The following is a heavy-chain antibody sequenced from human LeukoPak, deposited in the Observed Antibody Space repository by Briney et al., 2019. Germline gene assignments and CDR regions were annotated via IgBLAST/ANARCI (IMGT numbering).Heavy chain of an antibody. Sequence: VSVKVSCKASRYTVTSYGISGVRQAPGQGLGWMGWISAYNGNTNYAQKLQGRVTMTTDTSTSTAYMELRSLRSDDTAVYYCARQVWDVGFDYWGQGTLVTVSS. CDR1: RYTVTSYG. CDR2: ISAYNGNT. CDR3: ARQVWDVGFDY. D-gene: IGHD1-26*01. V-gene: IGHV1-18*04. J-gene: IGHJ4*02.